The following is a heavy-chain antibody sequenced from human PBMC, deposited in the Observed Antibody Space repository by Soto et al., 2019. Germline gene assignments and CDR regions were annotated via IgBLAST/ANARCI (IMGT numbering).Heavy chain of an antibody. V-gene: IGHV3-23*01. Sequence: GGSLRLSCAASGFTFSSYAMSWVRQAPGKGLEWVSAISGSGGSTYYADSVKGRFTISRDNSKNTLYLQMNSLRAEDTAVYYCAKPVVVVAATQYGFDYWGQGTLVTVSS. D-gene: IGHD2-15*01. CDR2: ISGSGGST. CDR3: AKPVVVVAATQYGFDY. CDR1: GFTFSSYA. J-gene: IGHJ4*02.